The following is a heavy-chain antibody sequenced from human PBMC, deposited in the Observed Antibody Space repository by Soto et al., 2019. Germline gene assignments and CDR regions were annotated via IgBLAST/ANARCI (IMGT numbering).Heavy chain of an antibody. Sequence: GESLKISCKGSGYSFTSYWISWVRQMPGKGLEWMGRIDPSDSYTNYSPSFQGHVTISADKSISTAYLQWSSLKASDTAMYYCARREYCSSTSCYYYYYYGMDVWGQGTTVTAP. J-gene: IGHJ6*02. CDR1: GYSFTSYW. V-gene: IGHV5-10-1*01. D-gene: IGHD2-2*01. CDR3: ARREYCSSTSCYYYYYYGMDV. CDR2: IDPSDSYT.